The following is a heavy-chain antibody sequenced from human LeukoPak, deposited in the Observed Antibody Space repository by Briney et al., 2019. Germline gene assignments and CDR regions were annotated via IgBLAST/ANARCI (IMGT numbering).Heavy chain of an antibody. Sequence: GASVKVSCKASGYTFTDYAIHWVRQAPGQRPEWMGWITVGNGNTKFSQKFQGRVTFTRDSSASTAYMELRSLRSDDTAVYYCARGSSSGWYYFDYWGQGTLVTVSS. D-gene: IGHD6-19*01. V-gene: IGHV1-3*01. CDR3: ARGSSSGWYYFDY. CDR2: ITVGNGNT. CDR1: GYTFTDYA. J-gene: IGHJ4*02.